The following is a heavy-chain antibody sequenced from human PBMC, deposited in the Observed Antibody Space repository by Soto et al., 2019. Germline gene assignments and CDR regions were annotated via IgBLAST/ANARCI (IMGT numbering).Heavy chain of an antibody. J-gene: IGHJ5*02. Sequence: LETLSLTCAVYGGSFSGYYWSWIRQPPGKGLEWIGEINHSGSTNYNPSLKSRVTISVDTSKNQFSLKLSSVTAADTAVYYCARTRYDFWSGYYVNNWFDPWGQGTLVTVSS. D-gene: IGHD3-3*01. CDR2: INHSGST. V-gene: IGHV4-34*01. CDR3: ARTRYDFWSGYYVNNWFDP. CDR1: GGSFSGYY.